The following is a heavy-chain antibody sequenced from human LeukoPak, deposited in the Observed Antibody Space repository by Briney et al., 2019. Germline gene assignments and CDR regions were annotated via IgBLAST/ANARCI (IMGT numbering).Heavy chain of an antibody. CDR1: GFTFSSFT. CDR3: TRRRPTGSVTGDEY. V-gene: IGHV3-23*01. CDR2: VNYNTANN. D-gene: IGHD2-21*02. Sequence: AGGSLRLSCTTSGFTFSSFTMSWVRQTPEKGLEWVATVNYNTANNWHAYSVKVRFTISRDNSKTTLYLQMNSLTVDDTALYYCTRRRPTGSVTGDEYWGQGALVTVSS. J-gene: IGHJ4*02.